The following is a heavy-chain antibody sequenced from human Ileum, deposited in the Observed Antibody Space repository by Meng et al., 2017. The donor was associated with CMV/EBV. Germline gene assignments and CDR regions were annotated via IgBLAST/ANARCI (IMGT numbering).Heavy chain of an antibody. V-gene: IGHV3-21*06. CDR1: FNTYT. Sequence: FNTYTMNWVRQAPGKGLEWVSSISRTSRYIFYADSLKGRFTISRDNAKNSLYLQMNNLRAEDTALYYCARDSGYCTGSTCSGWFDPWGQGTLVTVSS. J-gene: IGHJ5*02. CDR3: ARDSGYCTGSTCSGWFDP. CDR2: ISRTSRYI. D-gene: IGHD2-8*02.